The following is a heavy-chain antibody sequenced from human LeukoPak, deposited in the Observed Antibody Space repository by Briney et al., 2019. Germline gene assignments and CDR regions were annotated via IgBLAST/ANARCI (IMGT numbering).Heavy chain of an antibody. J-gene: IGHJ3*02. CDR2: ISYDGSNK. V-gene: IGHV3-30-3*01. Sequence: GGSLRLSCAASGCTFSSYAMHWVRQAPGKGLEWVAVISYDGSNKYYADSVKGRFTISRDNSKNTLYLQMNSLRAEDTAVYYCARARSPRSGPMGAFDIWGQGTMVTVSS. CDR3: ARARSPRSGPMGAFDI. D-gene: IGHD3-3*01. CDR1: GCTFSSYA.